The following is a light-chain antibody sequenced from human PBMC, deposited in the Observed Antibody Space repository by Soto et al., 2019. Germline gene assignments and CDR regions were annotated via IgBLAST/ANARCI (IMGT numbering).Light chain of an antibody. Sequence: QSVLTQPPSVSGAPGQRVTIPCTGSSSNIGSFYDVHWYQQLPGTVPKLLIYGDNNRPSGVPDRFSGSKSGTAASLAITGLQVEDEADYYCQSYDNGLSHVVFGGGTKVTVL. CDR1: SSNIGSFYD. CDR2: GDN. CDR3: QSYDNGLSHVV. V-gene: IGLV1-40*01. J-gene: IGLJ2*01.